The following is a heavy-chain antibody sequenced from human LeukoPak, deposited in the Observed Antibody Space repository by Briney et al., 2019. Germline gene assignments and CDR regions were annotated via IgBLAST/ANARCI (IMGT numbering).Heavy chain of an antibody. D-gene: IGHD4-17*01. Sequence: ETLSLTCTVYDESLSAHYWGWIRQSPGKGLEWIGEINHSGTTNYNPSLKSRVTISVDTSKNQVTLKLNSVTAADTAVYYCANSQSRMTTIITPDYWGQGTLVTVSS. J-gene: IGHJ4*02. CDR1: DESLSAHY. CDR2: INHSGTT. CDR3: ANSQSRMTTIITPDY. V-gene: IGHV4-34*01.